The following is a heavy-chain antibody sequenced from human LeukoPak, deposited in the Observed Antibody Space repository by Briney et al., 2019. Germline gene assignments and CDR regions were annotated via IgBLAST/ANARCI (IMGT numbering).Heavy chain of an antibody. V-gene: IGHV4-59*01. CDR2: IYYSGST. Sequence: SETLSLTCAVYGGSFSGYYWSWIRQPPGKGLEWIGYIYYSGSTNYNPSLKSRVTISVDTSKNQFSLKLSSVTAADTAVYYCARAHGDYAFYYYYYMDVWGKGTTVTISS. CDR1: GGSFSGYY. CDR3: ARAHGDYAFYYYYYMDV. J-gene: IGHJ6*03. D-gene: IGHD4-17*01.